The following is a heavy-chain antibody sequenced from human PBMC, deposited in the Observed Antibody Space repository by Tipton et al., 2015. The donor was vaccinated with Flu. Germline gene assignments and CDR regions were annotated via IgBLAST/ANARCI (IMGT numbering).Heavy chain of an antibody. CDR1: GSSISSGGAY. D-gene: IGHD3-10*01. V-gene: IGHV4-31*03. J-gene: IGHJ6*02. CDR3: TRDQGFGGGMSYDYYALDV. CDR2: IYYSGST. Sequence: TLSLTCSVSGSSISSGGAYWSWVRQHPGKGLEWIGCIYYSGSTYYSPSLQSRVTISVETSKNQFSLKLNSVTAADTAVYYCTRDQGFGGGMSYDYYALDVWGQGTTVTVSS.